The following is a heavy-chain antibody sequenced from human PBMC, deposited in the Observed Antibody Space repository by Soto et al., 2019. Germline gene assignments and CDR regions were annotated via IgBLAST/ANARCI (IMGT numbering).Heavy chain of an antibody. Sequence: ASVKVSCKASGGTFSSYAISWVRQAPGQGLEWMGGIIPIFGTANYAQKSQGRVTITADESTSTAYMELSSLRSEDTAVYYCARVYGGDCTNGVCYNYYYYGMDVWGQGTTVTVSS. CDR2: IIPIFGTA. CDR3: ARVYGGDCTNGVCYNYYYYGMDV. CDR1: GGTFSSYA. V-gene: IGHV1-69*13. J-gene: IGHJ6*02. D-gene: IGHD2-8*01.